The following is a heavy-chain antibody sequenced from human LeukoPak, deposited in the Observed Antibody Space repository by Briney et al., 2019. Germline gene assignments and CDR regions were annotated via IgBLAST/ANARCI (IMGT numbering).Heavy chain of an antibody. V-gene: IGHV4-34*01. Sequence: SETLSLTCAVYGGSFSGYYWSWIRQPPGKGLEWIGEINHSGSTNYNPSLKSRVTISVDTSKNQSSLKLSSVTAADTAVYYCARLFIGLRPIDYWGQGTLVTVSS. CDR1: GGSFSGYY. CDR3: ARLFIGLRPIDY. CDR2: INHSGST. J-gene: IGHJ4*02. D-gene: IGHD4-17*01.